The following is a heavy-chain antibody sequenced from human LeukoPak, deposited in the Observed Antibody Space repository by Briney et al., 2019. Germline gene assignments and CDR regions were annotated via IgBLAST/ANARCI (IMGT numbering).Heavy chain of an antibody. CDR3: ARLRGRRDGYNYDFDY. Sequence: SETLSLTCTVSGGSISPYYWGWIRQPPGKGLEWIGSIYYSGSTYYNPSLKSRVTISVDTSKNQFSLKLSSVTAADTAVYYCARLRGRRDGYNYDFDYWGQGTLVTVSS. J-gene: IGHJ4*02. V-gene: IGHV4-39*01. D-gene: IGHD5-24*01. CDR2: IYYSGST. CDR1: GGSISPYY.